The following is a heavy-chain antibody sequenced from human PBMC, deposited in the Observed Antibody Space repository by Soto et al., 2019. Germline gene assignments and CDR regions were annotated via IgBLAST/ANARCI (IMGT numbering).Heavy chain of an antibody. CDR1: GGSITNYY. V-gene: IGHV4-59*08. D-gene: IGHD6-13*01. CDR2: IDDRRST. Sequence: SETLSLTCTVSGGSITNYYWSWIRQPPGKGLEWIGYIDDRRSTKNNPSLKSRVTISVDTSKNQVSLRLNSVTAADTAVYYCARHWAAPTNFDHWGHGTLVTVSS. J-gene: IGHJ4*01. CDR3: ARHWAAPTNFDH.